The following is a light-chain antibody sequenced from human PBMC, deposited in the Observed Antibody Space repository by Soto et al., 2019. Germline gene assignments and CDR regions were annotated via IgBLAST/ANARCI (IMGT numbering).Light chain of an antibody. V-gene: IGKV3-20*01. Sequence: EIVLTQSPDTLSLSPGERATLSCRASQSVSSNALAWYQQKPGQAPRLLIYGAIRRATGVPDRFSGSGSGTDFTITINRLEPEDFVVYYCQQYGSSPEISFGPGTKVEIK. CDR2: GAI. CDR1: QSVSSNA. J-gene: IGKJ3*01. CDR3: QQYGSSPEIS.